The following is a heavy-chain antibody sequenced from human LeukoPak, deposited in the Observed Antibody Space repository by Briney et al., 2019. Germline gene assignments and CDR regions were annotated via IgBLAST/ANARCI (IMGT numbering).Heavy chain of an antibody. CDR2: IKTKTGGGTT. J-gene: IGHJ3*02. CDR1: GFTFSNAW. V-gene: IGHV3-15*01. CDR3: TTNDAFDI. Sequence: GGSLRLSCAASGFTFSNAWMNWVRQAPGKGLEWVGRIKTKTGGGTTDYAAPVKGRFTISRDDSKNTLFLRMNSLKTEDTAVYYCTTNDAFDIWGQGTMVTVSS.